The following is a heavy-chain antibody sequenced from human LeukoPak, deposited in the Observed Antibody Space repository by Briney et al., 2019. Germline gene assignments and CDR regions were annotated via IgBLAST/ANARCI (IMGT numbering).Heavy chain of an antibody. J-gene: IGHJ4*02. CDR1: GGSISSYY. Sequence: SETLSLTCTVSGGSISSYYWSWIRRPPGKGLEWIGYIHYSGSTNYNPSLKSRVTISVDTSKNQFSLKLSSVTAADTAVYYCARPGSYNGWYYFDYWGQGTLVTVSS. D-gene: IGHD6-19*01. CDR3: ARPGSYNGWYYFDY. V-gene: IGHV4-59*01. CDR2: IHYSGST.